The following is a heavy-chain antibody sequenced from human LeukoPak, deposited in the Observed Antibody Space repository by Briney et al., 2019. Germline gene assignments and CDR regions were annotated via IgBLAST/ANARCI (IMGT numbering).Heavy chain of an antibody. CDR1: GGSISSSRNY. V-gene: IGHV4-39*01. D-gene: IGHD6-19*01. CDR2: IHHRRTT. J-gene: IGHJ4*02. CDR3: ATGGGVAVAHA. Sequence: SETLSLTCTVSGGSISSSRNYWAWIRQPPGKGLEWTASIHHRRTTYYSPSRNRRVTIFVHTTDKQVSLKVSSGPAAETPAYCCATGGGVAVAHAWGQGIVVTVPS.